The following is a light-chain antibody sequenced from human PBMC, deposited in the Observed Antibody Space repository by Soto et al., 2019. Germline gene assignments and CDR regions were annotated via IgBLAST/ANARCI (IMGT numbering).Light chain of an antibody. V-gene: IGLV1-44*01. CDR2: YNN. J-gene: IGLJ1*01. CDR3: AAWDDTLKRYV. CDR1: SSNIASNT. Sequence: QSVLTQPPSASETPGQTVSISCSGSSSNIASNTVNWYQHLPGTAPKLLIYYNNQRPSGVPDRFSGSKSGTPASLAISGLQSEDESDYYCAAWDDTLKRYVFGTGTKVTVL.